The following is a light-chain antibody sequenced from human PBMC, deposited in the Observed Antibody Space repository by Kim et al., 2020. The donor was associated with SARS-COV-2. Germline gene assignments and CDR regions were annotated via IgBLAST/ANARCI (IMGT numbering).Light chain of an antibody. CDR3: QAWDSRTVV. J-gene: IGLJ2*01. V-gene: IGLV3-1*01. CDR1: KLGDKY. CDR2: QDI. Sequence: SRGNTVRKTGTGDKLGDKYACWYQQKPFKSSVLIINQDIKRPSGIPERFSGSNSGNTATLTISGNQAMDEADYYCQAWDSRTVVFGRGTQLTVL.